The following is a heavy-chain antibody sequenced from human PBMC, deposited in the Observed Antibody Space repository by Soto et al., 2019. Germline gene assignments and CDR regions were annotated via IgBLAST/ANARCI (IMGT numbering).Heavy chain of an antibody. CDR3: ARDKDRLQLGGNYSFILDV. D-gene: IGHD1-7*01. J-gene: IGHJ6*02. V-gene: IGHV1-69*12. CDR1: GGTFRTSA. Sequence: QVQLVQSGAEVKKPGSSVKVSCKASGGTFRTSAISWVRQAPGQGLEWVGGIMPVFRRPKYAQNFQDRVTITADESTSTAYVELNSLRSDDTAVYYCARDKDRLQLGGNYSFILDVWGQGTAVTVSS. CDR2: IMPVFRRP.